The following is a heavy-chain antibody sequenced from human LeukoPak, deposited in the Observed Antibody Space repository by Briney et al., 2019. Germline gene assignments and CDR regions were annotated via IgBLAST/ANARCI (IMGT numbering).Heavy chain of an antibody. V-gene: IGHV3-30*04. J-gene: IGHJ4*02. D-gene: IGHD3-22*01. CDR1: GFTFSSYA. CDR2: ISYDGSNK. CDR3: ARDAPGYDYDSSGYSDY. Sequence: GGSLRLSCAASGFTFSSYAMHWVRQAPGKGLEWVAVISYDGSNKYYADSVKGRFTISRDNSKNTLYLQMNSLRAEDTAVYFCARDAPGYDYDSSGYSDYWGQGTLVTVSS.